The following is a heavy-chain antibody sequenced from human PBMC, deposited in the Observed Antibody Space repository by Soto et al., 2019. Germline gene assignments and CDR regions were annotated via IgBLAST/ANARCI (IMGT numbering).Heavy chain of an antibody. CDR3: ANVRGSRGGPFDY. V-gene: IGHV3-23*01. Sequence: EVQLLESGGGLVQPGGSLRLSCAASGFTFSSYAMSWVRQAPGKGLEWVSAISGSGGSTYYADSVKGRFTISRDNSKNTLYLQMNSLRAEDTAVYYCANVRGSRGGPFDYWGQGTLVTVSS. D-gene: IGHD1-26*01. CDR1: GFTFSSYA. J-gene: IGHJ4*02. CDR2: ISGSGGST.